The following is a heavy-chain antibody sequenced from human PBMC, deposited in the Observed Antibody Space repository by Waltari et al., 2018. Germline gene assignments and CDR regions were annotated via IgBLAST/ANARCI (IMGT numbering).Heavy chain of an antibody. D-gene: IGHD2-15*01. CDR2: IKAVNGNT. CDR3: ARYSGYCGGGSCFGFDP. J-gene: IGHJ5*02. V-gene: IGHV1-3*01. Sequence: QVQLVQSGAAGTKPGASVKDSRKASGNSSSTYAMHWVRQAPGQRLEWMGWIKAVNGNTKYSQNFQGRVTITRDTSASTAYMELSSLRSEDTAVYYCARYSGYCGGGSCFGFDPWGQGTLVTVSS. CDR1: GNSSSTYA.